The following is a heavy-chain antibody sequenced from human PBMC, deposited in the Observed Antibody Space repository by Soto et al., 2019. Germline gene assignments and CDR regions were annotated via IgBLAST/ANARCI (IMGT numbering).Heavy chain of an antibody. CDR1: EDTFTRYV. Sequence: ASVKVSCKASEDTFTRYVIHWVRQAPGQRLEWMGWINAGNGNTKYSHNFQGRVTITRDESATTAYMDLSRLRHQDTDVYYCATSTLATSTWKHYFYGMDAWGQGSPVTVSS. J-gene: IGHJ6*02. V-gene: IGHV1-3*01. CDR2: INAGNGNT. D-gene: IGHD6-13*01. CDR3: ATSTLATSTWKHYFYGMDA.